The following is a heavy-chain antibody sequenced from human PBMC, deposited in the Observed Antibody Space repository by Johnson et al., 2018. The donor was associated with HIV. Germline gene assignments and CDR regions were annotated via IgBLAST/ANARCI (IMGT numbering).Heavy chain of an antibody. CDR1: GFTFSSYA. V-gene: IGHV3-30*04. J-gene: IGHJ3*02. CDR3: ARDWEEHGAFDI. CDR2: ISYDGSNK. Sequence: QVQLVESGGGVVQPGRSLRLSCAASGFTFSSYAMHWVRQAPGKGLAWVAFISYDGSNKYYADSVKGRFTISRDNSKNTLYQQMNSLGADDTAVYYCARDWEEHGAFDIWGQGTMVTVSS. D-gene: IGHD1-26*01.